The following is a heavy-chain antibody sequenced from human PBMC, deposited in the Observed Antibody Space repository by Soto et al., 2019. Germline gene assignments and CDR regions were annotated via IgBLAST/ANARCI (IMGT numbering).Heavy chain of an antibody. CDR1: GFSFRNLA. V-gene: IGHV3-23*01. J-gene: IGHJ4*02. CDR3: AKDATRSDGWYYFAS. CDR2: INNGGDIT. D-gene: IGHD6-19*01. Sequence: EVHLLESGGGLVQPGGSLRLSCAASGFSFRNLAMGWVRQAPGKGLEWVSVINNGGDITYHSDSVKGQFTITRDNSKHTRYLQMKRLRAEDTAVYYCAKDATRSDGWYYFASWGQGALFAVSS.